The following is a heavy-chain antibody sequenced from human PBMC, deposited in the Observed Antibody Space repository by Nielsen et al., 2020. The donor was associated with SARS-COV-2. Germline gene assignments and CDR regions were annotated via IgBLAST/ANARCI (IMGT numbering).Heavy chain of an antibody. CDR2: INHTNGGT. CDR3: ARDSSGTYRRVDY. Sequence: ASVKVSCKASGYTFTKNYIHWVRQAPGQGPEWMGLINHTNGGTTYAQKFLGRVTMTRDTSTSTVYMELSSLRSDDTAVYYCARDSSGTYRRVDYCGQGTLVTVSS. J-gene: IGHJ4*02. CDR1: GYTFTKNY. V-gene: IGHV1-46*01. D-gene: IGHD3-22*01.